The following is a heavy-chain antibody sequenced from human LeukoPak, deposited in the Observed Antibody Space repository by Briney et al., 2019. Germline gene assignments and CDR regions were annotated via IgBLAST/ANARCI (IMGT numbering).Heavy chain of an antibody. CDR1: GYSISNYW. CDR2: IDPSGTYT. CDR3: ARRFDP. V-gene: IGHV5-10-1*01. J-gene: IGHJ5*01. Sequence: GASQRISCKGSGYSISNYWITWVRAIPGKREEWMGRIDPSGTYTNSRKSFHRHVIISADKSIRTAYLQWSSLNASDTAMYYCARRFDPWGQGTLVTVSS.